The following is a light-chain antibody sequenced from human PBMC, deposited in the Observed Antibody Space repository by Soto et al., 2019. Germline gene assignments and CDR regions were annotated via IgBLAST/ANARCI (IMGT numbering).Light chain of an antibody. CDR3: LQHSTYPLT. CDR2: AAS. CDR1: QGIRND. Sequence: DIQMTQFPSSLAASVGDRVTITCRASQGIRNDLAWYQQKPGKAPKRLIYAASSLQSGGPSRFSGRGSGTEFTLAISSLQPEDFATFYCLQHSTYPLTCGQGTKVEIK. V-gene: IGKV1-17*01. J-gene: IGKJ1*01.